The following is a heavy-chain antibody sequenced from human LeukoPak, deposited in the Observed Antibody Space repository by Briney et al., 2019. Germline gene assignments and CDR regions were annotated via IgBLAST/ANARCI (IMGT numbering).Heavy chain of an antibody. CDR2: IYHSGST. V-gene: IGHV4-30-2*01. CDR3: ARGGLAAAGTIDY. D-gene: IGHD6-13*01. CDR1: GGSISSGGYS. J-gene: IGHJ4*02. Sequence: PSETLSLTCTVSGGSISSGGYSWSWIRQPPGKGLEWIGYIYHSGSTYYNPSLKSRVTISVDRSKNQFSLKLSSVTAADTAVYYCARGGLAAAGTIDYWGQGTLVTVSS.